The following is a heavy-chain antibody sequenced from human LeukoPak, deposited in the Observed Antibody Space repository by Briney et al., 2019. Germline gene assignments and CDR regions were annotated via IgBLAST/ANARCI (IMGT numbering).Heavy chain of an antibody. Sequence: GGSLRLSCAASGFTFHAFEMHWVRQAPGKGLEWVSLIKSDGGKTAYADSVRGRFTISRDNGKNSLYLQMNSLRSEDTALYYCATWAFYHGLDVWGQGTTVTVSS. CDR1: GFTFHAFE. D-gene: IGHD1-26*01. CDR2: IKSDGGKT. CDR3: ATWAFYHGLDV. V-gene: IGHV3-43*02. J-gene: IGHJ6*02.